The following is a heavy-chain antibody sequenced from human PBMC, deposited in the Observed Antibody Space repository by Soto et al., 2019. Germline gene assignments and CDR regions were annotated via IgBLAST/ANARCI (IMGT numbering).Heavy chain of an antibody. Sequence: QVQLVESGGGVVQPGRSLRLSCAASGFTFSSYAMHWVRQAPGKGLEWVAVISYDGSNKYYAASVKGRFTISRDNSKNTLYRQINSLRAEDTAVYYCAREGGDIVVVPAAIDSPPLDYWGQGTLVTVSS. CDR1: GFTFSSYA. CDR3: AREGGDIVVVPAAIDSPPLDY. CDR2: ISYDGSNK. J-gene: IGHJ4*02. V-gene: IGHV3-30-3*01. D-gene: IGHD2-2*01.